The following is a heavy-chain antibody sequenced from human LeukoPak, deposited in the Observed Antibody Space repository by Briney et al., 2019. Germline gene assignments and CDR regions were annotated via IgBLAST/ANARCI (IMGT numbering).Heavy chain of an antibody. D-gene: IGHD3-10*01. CDR2: ISSSSSYI. CDR1: GFTFSSYS. Sequence: GGSLRLSCAASGFTFSSYSMNWVRQAPGKGLEWVSSISSSSSYIYYADSVEGRFTISRDNAKNSLYLQMNSLRAEDTALYYCASVDYYGSGNYYNDVDYWGQGTLVTVSS. CDR3: ASVDYYGSGNYYNDVDY. J-gene: IGHJ4*02. V-gene: IGHV3-21*01.